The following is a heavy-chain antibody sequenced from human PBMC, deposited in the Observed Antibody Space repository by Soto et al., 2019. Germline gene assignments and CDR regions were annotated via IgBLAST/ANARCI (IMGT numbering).Heavy chain of an antibody. D-gene: IGHD1-20*01. V-gene: IGHV4-59*01. Sequence: PSETLSLTCTVSGDSISSYYWSWIRQPPGKGLEWIGYIYYSGSTNYNPSLKSRVTISVDTSKNQFSLKLSSVTAADTAVYYCAKAVITGAPDYWGQGTLVTVSS. CDR1: GDSISSYY. CDR3: AKAVITGAPDY. J-gene: IGHJ4*02. CDR2: IYYSGST.